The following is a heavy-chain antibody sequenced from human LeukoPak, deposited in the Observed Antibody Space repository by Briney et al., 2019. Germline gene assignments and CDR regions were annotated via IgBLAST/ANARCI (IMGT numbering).Heavy chain of an antibody. J-gene: IGHJ4*02. CDR2: IWYDGSNK. D-gene: IGHD3-22*01. Sequence: GGSLRLSCAASGFTFSSYGMHWVRQAPGKGLEWVAVIWYDGSNKYYADSVKGRFTISRDNAKNSLYLQMNSLRAEDTAVYYCARVMYYYDSSGYYPIDYWGQGTLVTVSS. V-gene: IGHV3-33*01. CDR3: ARVMYYYDSSGYYPIDY. CDR1: GFTFSSYG.